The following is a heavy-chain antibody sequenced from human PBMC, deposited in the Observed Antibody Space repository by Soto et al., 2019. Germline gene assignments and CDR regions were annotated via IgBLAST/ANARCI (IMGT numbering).Heavy chain of an antibody. J-gene: IGHJ6*02. CDR3: AREGITVFGVARGDMDV. Sequence: PGGSLRLSCAASGFTFSNYGMHWVRQAPGKGLEWVAVISYDGRNKNYADSVKGRFTISRDNSRNTLYLQMNSLRAQETAVYYCAREGITVFGVARGDMDVWGQGTTVTVSS. V-gene: IGHV3-30*04. CDR1: GFTFSNYG. CDR2: ISYDGRNK. D-gene: IGHD3-3*01.